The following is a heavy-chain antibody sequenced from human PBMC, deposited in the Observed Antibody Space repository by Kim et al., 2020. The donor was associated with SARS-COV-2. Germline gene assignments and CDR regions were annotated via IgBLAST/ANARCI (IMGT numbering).Heavy chain of an antibody. CDR3: ARAQADSRGYYQGFDY. V-gene: IGHV3-11*01. J-gene: IGHJ4*02. D-gene: IGHD3-22*01. CDR1: GFTFSDYY. CDR2: IFNTGSTT. Sequence: GGSLRLSCAASGFTFSDYYMGWIRQAPGKGLEWVSYIFNTGSTTYYADSVKGRFTVSRDNAKTSLYLQMNSLRAEDTAVYYCARAQADSRGYYQGFDYWGQGTLVTVSS.